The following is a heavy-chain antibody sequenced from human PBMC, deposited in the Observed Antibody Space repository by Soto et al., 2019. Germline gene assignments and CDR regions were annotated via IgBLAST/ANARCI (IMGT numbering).Heavy chain of an antibody. V-gene: IGHV4-39*01. CDR1: GCSINDVTHY. D-gene: IGHD3-9*01. Sequence: PSETLSLTCSVSGCSINDVTHYWAWIRQPPGKGLEWIATTYYSGSTHYNSSLKSRATISVDTSQNQFSLELTSVTAADTAVYHCARARYFGVDVWGQGTTVTVSS. CDR2: TYYSGST. CDR3: ARARYFGVDV. J-gene: IGHJ6*02.